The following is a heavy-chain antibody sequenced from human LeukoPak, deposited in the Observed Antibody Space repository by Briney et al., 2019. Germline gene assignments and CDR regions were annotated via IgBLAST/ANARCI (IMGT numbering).Heavy chain of an antibody. D-gene: IGHD6-19*01. J-gene: IGHJ4*02. V-gene: IGHV1-18*01. CDR3: ARDYSSGWPNFDY. CDR1: GYTFTSYG. Sequence: PEASVKVSCKASGYTFTSYGISWVRQAPGQGLERMGWISTYNGNTNYAQKLQGRVTMTTDTSTSTAYMELRSLRSDDTAVYYCARDYSSGWPNFDYWGQGTLVTVSS. CDR2: ISTYNGNT.